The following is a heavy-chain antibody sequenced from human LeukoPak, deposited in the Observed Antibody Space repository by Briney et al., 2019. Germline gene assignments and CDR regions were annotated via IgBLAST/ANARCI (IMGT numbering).Heavy chain of an antibody. Sequence: GGSLRLSCAASGFTFSSWVRQAPGKGLEWVSAISGSGGSTYYADSVKGRFTISRDNSKNTLYLQMNSLRAEDTAVYYCAKVSTETYYYDSSGYYYVPTYFDYWGQGTLVTVSS. V-gene: IGHV3-23*01. D-gene: IGHD3-22*01. CDR2: ISGSGGST. J-gene: IGHJ4*02. CDR1: GFTFSS. CDR3: AKVSTETYYYDSSGYYYVPTYFDY.